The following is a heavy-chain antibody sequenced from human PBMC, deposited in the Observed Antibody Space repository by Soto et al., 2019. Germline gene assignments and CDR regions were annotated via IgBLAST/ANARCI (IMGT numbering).Heavy chain of an antibody. CDR3: AKDSDPGITMVRGVNWFDP. CDR1: GFTFSSYA. D-gene: IGHD3-10*01. CDR2: ISGSGGST. J-gene: IGHJ5*02. V-gene: IGHV3-23*01. Sequence: GESLKISCAASGFTFSSYAMSWVRQAPGKGLEWVSAISGSGGSTYYADSVKGRFTISRDNSKNTLYLQMNSLRAEDTAVYYCAKDSDPGITMVRGVNWFDPWGQGTLVTVSS.